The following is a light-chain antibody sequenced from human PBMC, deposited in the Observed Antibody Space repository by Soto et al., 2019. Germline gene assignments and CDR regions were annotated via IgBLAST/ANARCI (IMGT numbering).Light chain of an antibody. Sequence: QSASVSGSPGQSITISCTGTSSDVGGYNYVSWYQQHPGKAPKLMIYEVSNRPSGVSNRFSGSKSGNTASLTISGLQAEDEADYYCSSYTSSSTLEVFGTGTQLTVL. V-gene: IGLV2-14*01. J-gene: IGLJ1*01. CDR3: SSYTSSSTLEV. CDR1: SSDVGGYNY. CDR2: EVS.